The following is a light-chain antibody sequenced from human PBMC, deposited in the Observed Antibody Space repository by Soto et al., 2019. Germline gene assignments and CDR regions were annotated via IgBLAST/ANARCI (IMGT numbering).Light chain of an antibody. CDR1: SSDVGRYNY. V-gene: IGLV2-8*01. Sequence: QSALTQPPSASGSLGQSVTIPCTGTSSDVGRYNYVSWYQQHPGKVPKLVIYEVSKRPSGVPDRFSGSKSGNTASLTVSGLQAEDQADYYCGTWDSSLSARVFGTGTKLTVL. CDR2: EVS. CDR3: GTWDSSLSARV. J-gene: IGLJ1*01.